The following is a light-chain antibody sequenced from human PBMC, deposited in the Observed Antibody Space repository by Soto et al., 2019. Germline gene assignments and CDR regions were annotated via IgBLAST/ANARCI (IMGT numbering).Light chain of an antibody. Sequence: DIQMTQSPATLAASVGDRVSITCRASQRIDTWLAWYQQKPGKAPNLLIYKASRLQSGVPSRFSGSGSGTEFTLTISRLEPADFAVYYCQQFGSSPFTFGPGTKVDIK. V-gene: IGKV1-5*03. CDR3: QQFGSSPFT. J-gene: IGKJ3*01. CDR1: QRIDTW. CDR2: KAS.